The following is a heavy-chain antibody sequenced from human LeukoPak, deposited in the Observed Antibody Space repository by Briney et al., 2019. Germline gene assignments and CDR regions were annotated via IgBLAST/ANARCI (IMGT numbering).Heavy chain of an antibody. CDR2: ISSGSSYI. V-gene: IGHV3-21*01. D-gene: IGHD4-23*01. J-gene: IGHJ4*02. CDR3: ARDKDYGDKRLLDY. CDR1: GFTFSSYS. Sequence: GGSLRLSCAASGFTFSSYSMNWVRQAPGKGLEWVSSISSGSSYIYYADSVKGRFTISRDNAKNSLCLQMNSLRAEDTAVYYCARDKDYGDKRLLDYWGQGTLVTVSS.